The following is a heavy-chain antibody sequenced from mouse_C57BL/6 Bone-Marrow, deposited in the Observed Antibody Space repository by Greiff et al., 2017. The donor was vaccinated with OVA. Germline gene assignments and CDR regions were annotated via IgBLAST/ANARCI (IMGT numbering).Heavy chain of an antibody. J-gene: IGHJ2*01. CDR3: ASPIYDGYYWDFDY. D-gene: IGHD2-3*01. CDR2: IHPNSGST. CDR1: GYTFTSYW. Sequence: VQLQQSGAELVKPGASVKLSCKASGYTFTSYWMHWVKQRPGQGLEWIGMIHPNSGSTNYNEKFKSKATLTVDKSSSTAYMQLSSLTSEDSAVYYCASPIYDGYYWDFDYWGQGTTLTVSS. V-gene: IGHV1-64*01.